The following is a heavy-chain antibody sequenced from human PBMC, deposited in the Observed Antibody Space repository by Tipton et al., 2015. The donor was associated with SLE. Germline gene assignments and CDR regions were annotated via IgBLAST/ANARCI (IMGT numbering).Heavy chain of an antibody. CDR3: ASGAYGSDNSYLGGWFDP. CDR2: IYISGTT. D-gene: IGHD3-10*01. CDR1: GGSIRNYY. V-gene: IGHV4-4*08. J-gene: IGHJ5*02. Sequence: LRLSCSVSGGSIRNYYWTWIRQPPGKGLAWIGHIYISGTTNYNPPLKSRVAISVDTSKNQFSLKLRSVTAADTAVYYCASGAYGSDNSYLGGWFDPWGQGTPVTVSS.